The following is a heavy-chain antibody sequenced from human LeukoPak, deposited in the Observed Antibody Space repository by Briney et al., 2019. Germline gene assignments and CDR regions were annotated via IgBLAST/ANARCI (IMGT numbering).Heavy chain of an antibody. V-gene: IGHV3-30*18. D-gene: IGHD3-10*01. Sequence: HPGRSLRLSCAASGFTFSSYGMHWVRQAPGKGLEWVAVISYDGSNKYYADSVKGRFTISRDNSKNTLYLQMNSLRAEDTAVYYCAKDLGGSGDLWGQGTLVTVSS. CDR3: AKDLGGSGDL. CDR1: GFTFSSYG. CDR2: ISYDGSNK. J-gene: IGHJ4*02.